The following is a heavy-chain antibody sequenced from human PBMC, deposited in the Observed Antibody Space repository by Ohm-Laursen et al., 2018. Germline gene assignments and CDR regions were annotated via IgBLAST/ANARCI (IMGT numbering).Heavy chain of an antibody. CDR3: ARDSGSYRYFDY. J-gene: IGHJ4*02. V-gene: IGHV1-3*02. Sequence: ASVKVSCKASGYTFTSYAMHWVRQAPGQRLEWMGWSNAGNGNTKYSQEFQGRVTITRDTSASTAYMELSSLRSEDMAVYYCARDSGSYRYFDYWGQGTLVTVSS. D-gene: IGHD1-26*01. CDR1: GYTFTSYA. CDR2: SNAGNGNT.